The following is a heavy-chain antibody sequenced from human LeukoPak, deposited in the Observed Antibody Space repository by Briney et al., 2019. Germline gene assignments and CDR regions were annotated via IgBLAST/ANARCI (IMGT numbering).Heavy chain of an antibody. CDR2: ITSGGDYI. V-gene: IGHV3-21*01. J-gene: IGHJ4*02. CDR3: SRGHYDVLAASYKWTPDY. D-gene: IGHD3-9*01. CDR1: GFTFNTFN. Sequence: PGGSLRLSCAASGFTFNTFNMNWVRQAPGKGLEWVSSITSGGDYIYYADSVKGRFTTSRDNAKNSLSLQLNSLRVEDTAVYYCSRGHYDVLAASYKWTPDYWGQGTLVTVSS.